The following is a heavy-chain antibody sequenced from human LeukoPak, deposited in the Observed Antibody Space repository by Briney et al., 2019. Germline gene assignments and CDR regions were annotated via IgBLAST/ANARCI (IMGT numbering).Heavy chain of an antibody. CDR1: GFTFSGSA. D-gene: IGHD6-19*01. J-gene: IGHJ4*02. V-gene: IGHV3-73*01. CDR3: AKGSKGIAVAGSFDY. CDR2: IRSKANSYAT. Sequence: GGSLRLSCAASGFTFSGSAMHWVRQASGKGLEWVGRIRSKANSYATAYAASVKGRFTISRDDSKNTAYLQMNSLKTEDTAIYYCAKGSKGIAVAGSFDYWGQGTLVIVSS.